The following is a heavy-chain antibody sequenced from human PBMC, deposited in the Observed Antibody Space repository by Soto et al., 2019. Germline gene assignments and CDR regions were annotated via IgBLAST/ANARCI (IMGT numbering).Heavy chain of an antibody. Sequence: ASVKVSCEASGYTFTSYYMHCVRQAPGQGLEWMGIINPSGGSTSYAQKFQGRVTMTRDTSTSTVYMELSSLRSEDTAVYYCARYSSSWSTYYYYGMDVWGQGTTVTVSS. CDR2: INPSGGST. CDR3: ARYSSSWSTYYYYGMDV. J-gene: IGHJ6*02. CDR1: GYTFTSYY. D-gene: IGHD6-13*01. V-gene: IGHV1-46*01.